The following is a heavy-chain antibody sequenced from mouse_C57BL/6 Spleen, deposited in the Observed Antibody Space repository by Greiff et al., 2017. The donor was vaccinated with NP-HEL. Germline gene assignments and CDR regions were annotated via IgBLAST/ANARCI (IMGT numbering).Heavy chain of an antibody. Sequence: EVQGVESGAELVKPGASVKLSCTASGFNFKDYNMHWVKQRTEQGLEWIGRIDPEDGEIKYAPKFQGQATITADTSSNTAYLQLSSRTSEDTAVYYCARGLTTGYYYAMDYWGQGTSVTVSS. D-gene: IGHD1-1*01. CDR1: GFNFKDYN. V-gene: IGHV14-2*01. J-gene: IGHJ4*01. CDR3: ARGLTTGYYYAMDY. CDR2: IDPEDGEI.